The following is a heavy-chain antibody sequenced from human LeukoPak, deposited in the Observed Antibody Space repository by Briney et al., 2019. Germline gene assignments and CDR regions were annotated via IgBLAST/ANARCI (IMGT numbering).Heavy chain of an antibody. D-gene: IGHD3-3*01. CDR3: AKVSPISPSGYLDY. Sequence: GGSLRLSCAASGFTVSSNYMSWVRQAPGKGLDWVAFIRYDGSIKDHADSVKGRFTISRDNSKNTLFLQMNSLRDEDTAMYYCAKVSPISPSGYLDYWGQGTPVTVSS. CDR1: GFTVSSNY. V-gene: IGHV3-30*02. CDR2: IRYDGSIK. J-gene: IGHJ4*02.